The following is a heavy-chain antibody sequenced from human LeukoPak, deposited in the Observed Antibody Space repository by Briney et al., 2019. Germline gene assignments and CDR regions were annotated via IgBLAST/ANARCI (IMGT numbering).Heavy chain of an antibody. Sequence: GGSLRLSCAASGFLVSSNYMSWVRQAPGKGLEWVSVIYSGGNTYYADSVKGRFTISRDNSKNTLYLQMNSLRAEDTAVYYCARGSRVVPTPRGRYMDVWGKGTTVTISS. D-gene: IGHD2-15*01. CDR3: ARGSRVVPTPRGRYMDV. CDR1: GFLVSSNY. CDR2: IYSGGNT. J-gene: IGHJ6*03. V-gene: IGHV3-53*01.